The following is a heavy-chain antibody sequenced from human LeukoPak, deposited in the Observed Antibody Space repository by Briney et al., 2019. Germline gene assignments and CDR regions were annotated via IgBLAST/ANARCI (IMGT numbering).Heavy chain of an antibody. J-gene: IGHJ3*02. Sequence: SETLSLTCTVSGGSISSYYWSWIRQPPGKGLEWIGYIYYSGSTNYNPSLKSRVTISVDTSKNQFSLKLSSVTAADTAVYHCARGVATRDSSGYYYDAFDIWGQGTMVTVSS. D-gene: IGHD3-22*01. CDR2: IYYSGST. V-gene: IGHV4-59*01. CDR3: ARGVATRDSSGYYYDAFDI. CDR1: GGSISSYY.